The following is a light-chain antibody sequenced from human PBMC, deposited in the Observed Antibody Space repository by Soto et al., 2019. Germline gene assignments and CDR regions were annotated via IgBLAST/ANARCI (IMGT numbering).Light chain of an antibody. CDR1: QGIRND. Sequence: AIQMTQSPSSLSASVGDRVTITCRASQGIRNDLGWYQQKPGKAPKLLIYATSSLQSGVPSRFSGGGSGTDFTLTINSLQPEDFATYYCLQDYNYPRTFGQGTKVDIK. CDR2: ATS. V-gene: IGKV1-6*01. J-gene: IGKJ1*01. CDR3: LQDYNYPRT.